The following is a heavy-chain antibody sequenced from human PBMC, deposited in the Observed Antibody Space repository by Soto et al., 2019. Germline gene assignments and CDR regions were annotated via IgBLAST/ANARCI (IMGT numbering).Heavy chain of an antibody. D-gene: IGHD5-18*01. CDR1: GYTFTSYA. CDR3: ALNFGYSYGYQYYFDY. J-gene: IGHJ4*02. V-gene: IGHV1-3*01. Sequence: QVQLVQSGAEVKKPGASVKVSCKASGYTFTSYAMHWVRQAPGQRLEWMGWINAGNGNTKYSQKFQGRVTITRDTSASTAYMELSSLRSEDTAVYYCALNFGYSYGYQYYFDYWGQGTLVTVSS. CDR2: INAGNGNT.